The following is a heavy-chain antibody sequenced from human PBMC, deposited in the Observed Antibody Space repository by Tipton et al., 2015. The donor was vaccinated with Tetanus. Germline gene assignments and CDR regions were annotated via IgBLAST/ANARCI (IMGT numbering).Heavy chain of an antibody. CDR2: IYYSGST. J-gene: IGHJ4*02. CDR1: GGSISSYY. V-gene: IGHV4-59*08. CDR3: ARPGVGGYTGYYFDF. D-gene: IGHD5-12*01. Sequence: TLSLTCTVSGGSISSYYWSWIRQPPGKGLEWIGYIYYSGSTNYNPSLKSRVTISVDTSKNQFSLRLSSVTAADTAVYYCARPGVGGYTGYYFDFWGQGTVVTVSS.